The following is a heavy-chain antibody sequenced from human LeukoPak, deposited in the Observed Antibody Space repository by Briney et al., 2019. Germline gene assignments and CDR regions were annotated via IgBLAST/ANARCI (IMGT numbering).Heavy chain of an antibody. V-gene: IGHV3-7*03. J-gene: IGHJ4*02. Sequence: PGGSLRLSCAASGFTFSSYWMSWVRQAPGKGLEWVANIKQDGSEKYYVDSVKGRFTISRDNAKNSLYLQMNSLRAEDTAVYYCARDDYYYGSGSYYKGLDYWGQGTLVTVSS. CDR3: ARDDYYYGSGSYYKGLDY. CDR1: GFTFSSYW. D-gene: IGHD3-10*01. CDR2: IKQDGSEK.